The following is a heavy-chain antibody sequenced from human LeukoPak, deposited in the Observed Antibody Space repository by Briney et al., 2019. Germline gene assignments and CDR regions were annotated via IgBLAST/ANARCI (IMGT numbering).Heavy chain of an antibody. CDR3: AKASRVLRFLEWLLPGENFQH. J-gene: IGHJ1*01. D-gene: IGHD3-3*01. V-gene: IGHV3-30*18. Sequence: GGSLRLSCAASGFTFSSYGMHWVRQAPGKGLEWVAVISYDGSNKYYADSVKGRFTISRDNSKNTLYLQMNSLRAEDTAVYYCAKASRVLRFLEWLLPGENFQHWGQGTLVTVSS. CDR2: ISYDGSNK. CDR1: GFTFSSYG.